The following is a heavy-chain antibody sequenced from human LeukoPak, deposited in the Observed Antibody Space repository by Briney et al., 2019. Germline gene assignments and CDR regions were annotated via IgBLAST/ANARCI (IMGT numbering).Heavy chain of an antibody. CDR2: ISGSGETA. CDR3: ASPRIAVAGTSPPFDY. V-gene: IGHV3-23*01. J-gene: IGHJ4*02. CDR1: GFTFSIYA. Sequence: GGSLRLSCAASGFTFSIYAMSWVRQAPGKGLQWVSGISGSGETAYYADSVKGRFTIFRDNSKNTLYLQMNSLRAEDTAVYYCASPRIAVAGTSPPFDYWGQGTLVTVSS. D-gene: IGHD6-19*01.